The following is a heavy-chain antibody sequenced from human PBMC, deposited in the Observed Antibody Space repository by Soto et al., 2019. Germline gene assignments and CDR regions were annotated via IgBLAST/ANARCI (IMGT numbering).Heavy chain of an antibody. Sequence: ASVKVSCKASGYTFTSYAMHWVRQAPGQRPEWMGWINAGNGNTKYSQKFQGRVTITRDTSASTAYMELSSLRSEDTAVYYCARGGITIFGVVANDFAYWGQGTLVTVSS. D-gene: IGHD3-3*01. J-gene: IGHJ4*02. CDR2: INAGNGNT. CDR3: ARGGITIFGVVANDFAY. V-gene: IGHV1-3*01. CDR1: GYTFTSYA.